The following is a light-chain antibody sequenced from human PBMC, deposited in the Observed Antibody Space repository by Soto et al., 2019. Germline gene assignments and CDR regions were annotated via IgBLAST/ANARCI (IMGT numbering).Light chain of an antibody. CDR3: QQYKSWPPYT. CDR1: QSVSSN. J-gene: IGKJ2*01. Sequence: EIVLTQSPATLSVSPGERATLSCRASQSVSSNLAWYQQKPGQAPRLLIYDTSSRATGFPARFSGSGSGTEFTLTISSLRSEDFAVYYCQQYKSWPPYTFGQGTKVEIK. V-gene: IGKV3-15*01. CDR2: DTS.